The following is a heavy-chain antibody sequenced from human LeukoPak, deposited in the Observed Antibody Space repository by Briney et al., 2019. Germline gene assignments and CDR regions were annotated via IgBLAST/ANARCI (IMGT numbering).Heavy chain of an antibody. D-gene: IGHD3-22*01. CDR3: AKDPGIRDYYDSSGYYD. CDR2: ISYDGSNK. CDR1: GFTFSSYA. Sequence: GGPLRLSCAASGFTFSSYAMHWVRQAPGKGLEWVAVISYDGSNKYYADSVKGRFTISRDNSKNTLYLQMNSLRAEDTAVYYCAKDPGIRDYYDSSGYYDWGQGTLVTVSS. V-gene: IGHV3-30-3*01. J-gene: IGHJ4*02.